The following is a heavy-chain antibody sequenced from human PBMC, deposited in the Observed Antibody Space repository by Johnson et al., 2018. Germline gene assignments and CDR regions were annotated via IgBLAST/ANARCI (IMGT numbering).Heavy chain of an antibody. V-gene: IGHV3-30*18. D-gene: IGHD3-22*01. Sequence: QVQLVESGGGVVQPGRSLRLSCAASGFTFSSYGMHWVRQAPGKGLEWVAVISYDGSNKYYADTVKGRFTISRDNSKNKLYLQMNSLRAEDTAVYYCAKDYDSSGPTLDEYFQHWGQGTLVTVSS. CDR2: ISYDGSNK. CDR1: GFTFSSYG. CDR3: AKDYDSSGPTLDEYFQH. J-gene: IGHJ1*01.